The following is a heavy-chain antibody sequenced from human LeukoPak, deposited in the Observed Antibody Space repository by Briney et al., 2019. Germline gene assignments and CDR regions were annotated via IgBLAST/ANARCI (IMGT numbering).Heavy chain of an antibody. J-gene: IGHJ3*02. Sequence: ASVTVSYRASGYTFTDYYMHWVRPAPGQGLEWMGWINPNSGGTNYAQKLQGRVTITRDTSNSTASMELSRLRSDDTAVYYCARDSLNYDSSVHEEAFDIWGQGTMVTVSS. V-gene: IGHV1-2*02. CDR3: ARDSLNYDSSVHEEAFDI. CDR1: GYTFTDYY. D-gene: IGHD3-22*01. CDR2: INPNSGGT.